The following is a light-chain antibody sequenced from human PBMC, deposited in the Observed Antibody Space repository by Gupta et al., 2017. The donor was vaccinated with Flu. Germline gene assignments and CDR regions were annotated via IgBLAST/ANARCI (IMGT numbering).Light chain of an antibody. CDR2: TSN. CDR1: LSDIGSKD. V-gene: IGLV1-47*02. J-gene: IGLJ1*01. CDR3: AAWDDSLTGPYV. Sequence: QSFLTQPPSVSGTPGQRVTILCSGRLSDIGSKDVEWYQQLPAMPPRLLLFTSNQLPSGVSARFSAATSGTAASLAIIGLRSDDEGDYFCAAWDDSLTGPYVFGTGTRVSVL.